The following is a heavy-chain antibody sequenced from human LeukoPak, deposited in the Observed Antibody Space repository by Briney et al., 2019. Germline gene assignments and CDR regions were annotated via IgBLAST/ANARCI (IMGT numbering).Heavy chain of an antibody. J-gene: IGHJ5*02. V-gene: IGHV4-39*07. CDR3: ARDIVVVVAATPFNWFDP. CDR1: GGSISSSSYY. Sequence: SETLSLTCTVSGGSISSSSYYWGWIRQPPGKGLEWIGSIYYSGSTYYNPSLKSRVTISVDTSKNQFSLKLSSVTAADTAVYYCARDIVVVVAATPFNWFDPWGQGTLVTVSP. CDR2: IYYSGST. D-gene: IGHD2-15*01.